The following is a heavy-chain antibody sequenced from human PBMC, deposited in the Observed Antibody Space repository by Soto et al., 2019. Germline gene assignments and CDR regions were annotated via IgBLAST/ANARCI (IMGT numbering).Heavy chain of an antibody. CDR2: ISYDGSNK. CDR1: GFTVHGYG. Sequence: XGSLSLSFAASGFTVHGYGMHWVRQAPGKGLEWVAIISYDGSNKYYADSVKGRFTISRDNSKNTLYLQMNSLRAEDTAVYHCVNFLFGDSPSTWGQGTLVTVSS. CDR3: VNFLFGDSPST. V-gene: IGHV3-30*18. D-gene: IGHD4-17*01. J-gene: IGHJ4*02.